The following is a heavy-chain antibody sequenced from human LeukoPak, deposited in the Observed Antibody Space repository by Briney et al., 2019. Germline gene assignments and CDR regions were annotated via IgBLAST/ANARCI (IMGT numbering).Heavy chain of an antibody. D-gene: IGHD1-26*01. V-gene: IGHV4-30-4*08. CDR2: IYYSGST. CDR1: GGSISSGYYY. J-gene: IGHJ4*02. Sequence: PSETLSLTCTVSGGSISSGYYYWSWIRQPPGTGREGIRYIYYSGSTYYNPSLKSRVTISVDTSKNQSSLKPSSVTAADTAVYYCARASWELLFGHWGQGTLVTVSS. CDR3: ARASWELLFGH.